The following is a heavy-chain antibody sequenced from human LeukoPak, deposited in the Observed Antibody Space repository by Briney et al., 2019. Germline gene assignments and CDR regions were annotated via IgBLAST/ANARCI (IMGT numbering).Heavy chain of an antibody. CDR3: ARHLGNYGSGRLFDY. Sequence: SETLSLTCTVSGGSMSSHYWSWIRQPPGKGLEWIGYIYYSGSTNYNPSLKSRVTISVDTSKNQFSLKLSSVTAADTAVYYCARHLGNYGSGRLFDYWGQGTLVTVSS. V-gene: IGHV4-59*08. CDR1: GGSMSSHY. D-gene: IGHD3-10*01. J-gene: IGHJ4*02. CDR2: IYYSGST.